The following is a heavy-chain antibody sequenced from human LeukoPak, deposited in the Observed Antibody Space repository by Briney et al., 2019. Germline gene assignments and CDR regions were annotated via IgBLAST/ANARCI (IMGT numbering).Heavy chain of an antibody. CDR2: IKSKTDGGTT. CDR1: GFTFSNAW. CDR3: TTIWYWELRYYYYMDV. V-gene: IGHV3-15*01. D-gene: IGHD1-26*01. Sequence: PGGSLRLSCAASGFTFSNAWMSWVRQAPGKGLEWVGRIKSKTDGGTTDYAAPVKGRFTISRDDSKNTLYLQMNSLKTEDTAAYYCTTIWYWELRYYYYMDVWGKGTTVTVSS. J-gene: IGHJ6*03.